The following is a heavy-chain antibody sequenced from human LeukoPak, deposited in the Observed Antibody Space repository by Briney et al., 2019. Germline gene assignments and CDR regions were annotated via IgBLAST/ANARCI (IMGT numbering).Heavy chain of an antibody. CDR1: GFTFSSYA. V-gene: IGHV3-23*01. CDR3: ANFNSRGYSYGLDY. J-gene: IGHJ4*02. Sequence: GGSLRLSCAASGFTFSSYAMSWVRQAPGKGLEWVSAISGSGGSTYYADSVKGRFTLSRDNSKNTLYLQMNSLRAEDTAVYSCANFNSRGYSYGLDYWGQGTLVTVSS. D-gene: IGHD5-18*01. CDR2: ISGSGGST.